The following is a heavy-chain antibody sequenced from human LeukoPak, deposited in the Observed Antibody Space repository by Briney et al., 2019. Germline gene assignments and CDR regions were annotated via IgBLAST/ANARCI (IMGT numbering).Heavy chain of an antibody. V-gene: IGHV1-8*03. CDR2: MNPNSGNT. Sequence: ASVKVSCKASGYTFTSYDINWVRQATGQGLEWMGWMNPNSGNTGYAQKFQGRVTITRNTSISTAYMELSSLRSEDTAVYYCAKEAEQLFTLPDNWGQGTLVAVSS. CDR1: GYTFTSYD. D-gene: IGHD3-10*01. CDR3: AKEAEQLFTLPDN. J-gene: IGHJ4*02.